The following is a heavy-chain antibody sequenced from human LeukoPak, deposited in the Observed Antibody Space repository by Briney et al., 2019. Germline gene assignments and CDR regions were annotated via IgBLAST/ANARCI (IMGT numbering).Heavy chain of an antibody. CDR1: GGSFSGYY. J-gene: IGHJ5*02. CDR2: INHSGST. Sequence: KTSETLSLTCAVYGGSFSGYYWSWIRQPPGKGLEWIGEINHSGSTNYNPSLKSRVTISVDTSKNQFSLKLSSVTAADTAVYYCARGHYYDNNEAWGQGTLVTVSS. V-gene: IGHV4-34*01. CDR3: ARGHYYDNNEA. D-gene: IGHD3-22*01.